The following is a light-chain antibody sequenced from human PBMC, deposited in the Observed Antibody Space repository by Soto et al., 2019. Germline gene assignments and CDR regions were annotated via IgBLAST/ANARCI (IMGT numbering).Light chain of an antibody. V-gene: IGKV3-20*01. CDR3: QQYGVSPWT. Sequence: EIVLTQSPGTLSLSPGERATLSCRASQSVSSSYLAWYQQKPGQAPRLLIYGASSRATGIPDSFSGSGSATDFTLTISRLEPEDFAVYYCQQYGVSPWTFGQGTKVEIK. CDR1: QSVSSSY. J-gene: IGKJ1*01. CDR2: GAS.